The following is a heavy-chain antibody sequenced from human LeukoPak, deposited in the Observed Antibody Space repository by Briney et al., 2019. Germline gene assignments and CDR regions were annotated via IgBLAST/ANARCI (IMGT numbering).Heavy chain of an antibody. Sequence: GGSLRLSCAASGFTFSSYGMNWVRQAPGKGLEWVSSISSSSSYIYYADSVKGRFTISRDNAKNSLYLQMNSLRAEDTAVYYCARGRLRDEGDFDYWGQGTLVTVSS. J-gene: IGHJ4*02. CDR2: ISSSSSYI. V-gene: IGHV3-21*01. D-gene: IGHD6-25*01. CDR1: GFTFSSYG. CDR3: ARGRLRDEGDFDY.